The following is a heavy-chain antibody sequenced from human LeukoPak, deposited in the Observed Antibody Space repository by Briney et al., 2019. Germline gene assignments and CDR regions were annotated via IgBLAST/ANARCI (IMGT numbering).Heavy chain of an antibody. CDR2: IYYSGST. Sequence: SETLSLTCTVSGGSISSYYWSWIRQPPGKGLEWIGYIYYSGSTNYNPSLKSRVTISVDTSKNQFSLKLSSVTAADTAVYYRASTPVVVPAAISWFDPWGQGTLVTVSS. CDR3: ASTPVVVPAAISWFDP. J-gene: IGHJ5*02. V-gene: IGHV4-59*01. D-gene: IGHD2-2*01. CDR1: GGSISSYY.